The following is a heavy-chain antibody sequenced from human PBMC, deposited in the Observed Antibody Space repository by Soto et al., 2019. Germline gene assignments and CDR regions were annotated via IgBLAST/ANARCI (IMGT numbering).Heavy chain of an antibody. J-gene: IGHJ2*01. CDR1: GFTFSSYW. CDR3: ARAFMEDWYFDL. V-gene: IGHV3-74*01. CDR2: INSDGSST. Sequence: GGSLRLSCAASGFTFSSYWMHWVRQAPGKGLVWVSRINSDGSSTSYADSVKGRFTISRDNAKNTLYLQMNSLRAEDTAVYYCARAFMEDWYFDLWGRGTLVTVSS. D-gene: IGHD3-3*01.